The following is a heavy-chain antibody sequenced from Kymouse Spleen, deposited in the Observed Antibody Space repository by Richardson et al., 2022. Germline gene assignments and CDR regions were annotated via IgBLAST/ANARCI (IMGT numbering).Heavy chain of an antibody. CDR2: IRSKANSYAT. Sequence: EVQLVESGGGLVQPGGSLKLSCAASGFTFSGSAMHWVRQASGKGLEWVGRIRSKANSYATAYAASVKGRFTISRDDSKNTAYLQMNSLKTEDTAVYYCTRGIAVALFDYWGQGTLVTVSS. J-gene: IGHJ4*02. V-gene: IGHV3-73*02. CDR1: GFTFSGSA. CDR3: TRGIAVALFDY. D-gene: IGHD6-19*01.